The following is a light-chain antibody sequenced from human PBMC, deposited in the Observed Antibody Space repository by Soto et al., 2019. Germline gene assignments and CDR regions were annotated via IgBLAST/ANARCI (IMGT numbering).Light chain of an antibody. CDR2: DID. Sequence: QSVLTQPPSVSAAPGHRVTISCSGSTSNIGNNYVSWYQQLPGTAPKLLIYDIDRRPSGVPDRFSGSKSGTSATLGITGLQTGDEADYYCGTWDSSLSAGVFGPGTKLTVL. J-gene: IGLJ1*01. CDR3: GTWDSSLSAGV. V-gene: IGLV1-51*01. CDR1: TSNIGNNY.